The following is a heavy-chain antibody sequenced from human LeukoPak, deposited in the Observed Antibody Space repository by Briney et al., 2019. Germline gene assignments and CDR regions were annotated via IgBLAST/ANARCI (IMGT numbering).Heavy chain of an antibody. Sequence: PGGSLRLSCAASGFIFSAYETNWVRQAPGKGLEWVSYISSSGSTIYYADSVKGRFTISRDNAKKSLYLQMNSLRAEDTAVYYCARVYSSGWSYWGQGTLVTVSS. CDR3: ARVYSSGWSY. J-gene: IGHJ4*02. CDR2: ISSSGSTI. CDR1: GFIFSAYE. V-gene: IGHV3-48*03. D-gene: IGHD6-19*01.